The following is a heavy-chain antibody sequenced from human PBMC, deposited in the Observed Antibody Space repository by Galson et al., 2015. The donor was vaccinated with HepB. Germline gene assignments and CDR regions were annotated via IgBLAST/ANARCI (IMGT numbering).Heavy chain of an antibody. D-gene: IGHD2-15*01. V-gene: IGHV3-23*01. CDR1: GFTFSSYA. CDR2: ISGSGGST. Sequence: SLRLSCAASGFTFSSYAMSWVRQAPGKGLEWVSAISGSGGSTYYADSVKGRFTISRDNSKNTLYLQMNSLRAEDTAVYYCAKDSRRYCSGGSCYNYFDYWGQGTLVTVSS. J-gene: IGHJ4*02. CDR3: AKDSRRYCSGGSCYNYFDY.